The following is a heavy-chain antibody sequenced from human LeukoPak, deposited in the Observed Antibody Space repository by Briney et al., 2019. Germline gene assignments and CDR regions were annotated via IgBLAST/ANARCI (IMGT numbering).Heavy chain of an antibody. D-gene: IGHD4-17*01. CDR3: ARGTVTAPDY. Sequence: GGSLRLSCAASGFTFSSYWMHWIRQAPGKGLVWVSRIHSDGIGTSYADSVKGRFTISRDNSKNMLYLQMNSLRAEDTAVYSCARGTVTAPDYWGQGTLVTVSS. J-gene: IGHJ4*02. CDR2: IHSDGIGT. CDR1: GFTFSSYW. V-gene: IGHV3-74*01.